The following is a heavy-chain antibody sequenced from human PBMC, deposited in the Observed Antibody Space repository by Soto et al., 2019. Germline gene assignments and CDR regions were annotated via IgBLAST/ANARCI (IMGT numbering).Heavy chain of an antibody. Sequence: GGSLRLSCAASGFTFSPYLMHWVRQGPGKGLEWVAHINGDGTTIAYADSVKGRFTISRDNAKNTLFLEIKSLRADDTAVYYCARDRGYPDSFNVWGQGTMVTVSS. CDR3: ARDRGYPDSFNV. CDR1: GFTFSPYL. J-gene: IGHJ3*01. CDR2: INGDGTTI. D-gene: IGHD3-22*01. V-gene: IGHV3-74*01.